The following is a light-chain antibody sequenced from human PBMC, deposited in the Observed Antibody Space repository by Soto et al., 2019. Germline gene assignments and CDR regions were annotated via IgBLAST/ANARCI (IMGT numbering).Light chain of an antibody. Sequence: EVVLTHSPGTLSLSPGEIATRSCRASQSVTSSDLAWYQQKPGQAPRLLISGASSRATGIPDRFSGSGSGTDFTLTISRLEPEDFAVFYCHHYGTSPPTFGQGTKVDIK. CDR1: QSVTSSD. V-gene: IGKV3-20*01. J-gene: IGKJ1*01. CDR2: GAS. CDR3: HHYGTSPPT.